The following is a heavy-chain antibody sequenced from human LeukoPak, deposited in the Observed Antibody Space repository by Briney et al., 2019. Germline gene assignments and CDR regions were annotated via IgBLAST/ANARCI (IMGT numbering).Heavy chain of an antibody. D-gene: IGHD1-14*01. CDR3: ARVTVYNWFDP. Sequence: SETLSLTCTVSGGSISNYYWSWIRQPPGKGLEWIGYIYYSGSTKYNPSLKSRVTISVDTSKNQFSLKLSSATAADTAVYYCARVTVYNWFDPWGQGTLVTVSS. CDR1: GGSISNYY. V-gene: IGHV4-59*01. CDR2: IYYSGST. J-gene: IGHJ5*02.